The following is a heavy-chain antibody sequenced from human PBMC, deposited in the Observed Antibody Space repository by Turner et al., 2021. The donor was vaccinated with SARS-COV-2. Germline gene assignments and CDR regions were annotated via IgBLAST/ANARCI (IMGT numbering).Heavy chain of an antibody. Sequence: QVQLQESGPGLVKPSQTLSLTCTVSGGSISSGGYYWSWICQHPGKGLEWIGYIYYSGSTYYNPSLKSRVTISVDTSKNQFSLKLSSVTAADTAVYYCARDHLDPSTVTTWRGFDPWGQGTLVTVSS. CDR2: IYYSGST. CDR3: ARDHLDPSTVTTWRGFDP. V-gene: IGHV4-31*03. D-gene: IGHD4-17*01. J-gene: IGHJ5*02. CDR1: GGSISSGGYY.